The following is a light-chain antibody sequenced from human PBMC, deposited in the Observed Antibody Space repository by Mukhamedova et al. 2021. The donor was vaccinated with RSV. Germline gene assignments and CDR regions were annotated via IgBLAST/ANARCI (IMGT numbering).Light chain of an antibody. V-gene: IGKV1D-12*01. J-gene: IGKJ4*01. CDR3: QQANTFPVT. Sequence: WYQRRVHGKAPKLLIHSASTLESGVPSRFRGSESGTDFTLTISNLQPEDAATYYCQQANTFPVTFGGGTKVVI. CDR2: SAS.